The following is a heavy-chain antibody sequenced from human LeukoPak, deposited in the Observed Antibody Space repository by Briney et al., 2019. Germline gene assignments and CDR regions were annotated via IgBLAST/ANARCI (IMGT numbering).Heavy chain of an antibody. CDR2: IYSSGST. D-gene: IGHD3-16*01. CDR1: GGSISSSNW. CDR3: ARHYGP. Sequence: SGTLSLTCAVSGGSISSSNWWSWVRQPPGKGLGWIGSIYSSGSTYYNPSLKSRVTISVDTSKNQFSLKLTSVTAADTAVYYCARHYGPWGQGTLVTVSS. J-gene: IGHJ5*02. V-gene: IGHV4-4*02.